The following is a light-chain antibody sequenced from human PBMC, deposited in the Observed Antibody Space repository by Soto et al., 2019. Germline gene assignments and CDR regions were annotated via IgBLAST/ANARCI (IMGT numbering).Light chain of an antibody. V-gene: IGKV1-9*01. CDR1: QGISSY. Sequence: DIQLTQSPSFLSASVGDRVTITCLASQGISSYLAWYQQKPGKAPKLLIFGASSLQSGVPSRFSGSGSGTDFTLTISSLQPEDFATYYCQQANSFPITFGQGTRLEIK. CDR2: GAS. J-gene: IGKJ5*01. CDR3: QQANSFPIT.